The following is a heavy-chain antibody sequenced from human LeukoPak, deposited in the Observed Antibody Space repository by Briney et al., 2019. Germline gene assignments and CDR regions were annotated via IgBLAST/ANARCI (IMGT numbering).Heavy chain of an antibody. V-gene: IGHV4-34*01. J-gene: IGHJ5*02. CDR3: ARLNLGGLVPAAILGSWFDP. CDR2: INHSGST. D-gene: IGHD2-2*02. Sequence: SETLSLTCAVYGGSFSGYYWSWIRQPPGKGLEWIGEINHSGSTNYNPSLKSRVTISVDTSKNQFSLKLSSVTAADTAVYYCARLNLGGLVPAAILGSWFDPWGQGTLVTVSS. CDR1: GGSFSGYY.